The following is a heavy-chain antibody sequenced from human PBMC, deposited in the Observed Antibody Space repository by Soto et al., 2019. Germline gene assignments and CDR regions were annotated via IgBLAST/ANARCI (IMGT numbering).Heavy chain of an antibody. D-gene: IGHD6-13*01. CDR1: GFTFSSYT. Sequence: GRSLRLSCSASGFTFSSYTMNWVAQGARKWLESASSISISSGYIHYADSLKGRFTISRDNAKNSLYLQMNSLRAEDTAVYSCARTLPMEAAGAPYWFDPWGQGTLVTVSS. J-gene: IGHJ5*02. V-gene: IGHV3-21*04. CDR3: ARTLPMEAAGAPYWFDP. CDR2: ISISSGYI.